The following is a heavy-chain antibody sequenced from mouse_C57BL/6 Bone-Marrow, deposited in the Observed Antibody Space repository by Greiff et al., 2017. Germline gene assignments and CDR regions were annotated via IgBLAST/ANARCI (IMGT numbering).Heavy chain of an antibody. CDR2: ISDGGSYT. J-gene: IGHJ3*01. V-gene: IGHV5-4*01. CDR3: ARDQTMVTPWFAY. Sequence: EVKLVESGGGLVKPGGSLKLSCAASGFTFSSYAMSWVRQTPEKRLEWVATISDGGSYTYYPDNVKGRFTISRDNAKNNLYLQMSQLKSEDTAMYYCARDQTMVTPWFAYWGQGTLVTVSA. D-gene: IGHD2-2*01. CDR1: GFTFSSYA.